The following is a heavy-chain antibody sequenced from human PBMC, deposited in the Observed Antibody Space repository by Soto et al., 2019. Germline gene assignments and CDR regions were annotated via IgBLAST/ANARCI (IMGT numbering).Heavy chain of an antibody. V-gene: IGHV3-30-3*01. Sequence: QVQLVESGGGVVQPGRSLRLSCAASGFTFSSYAMHWVRQAPGKGLEWVAVISYDGSNKYYADYVKGRFTISRDNSKNTLYLQMNSLRAEDTAVYYCAREGDGEKDYWGQGTLVTVSS. CDR2: ISYDGSNK. CDR1: GFTFSSYA. J-gene: IGHJ4*02. CDR3: AREGDGEKDY. D-gene: IGHD4-17*01.